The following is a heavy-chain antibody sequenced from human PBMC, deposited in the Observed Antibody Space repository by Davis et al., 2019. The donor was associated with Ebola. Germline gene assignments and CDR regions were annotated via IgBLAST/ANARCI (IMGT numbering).Heavy chain of an antibody. Sequence: GGSLRLSCKGSGYSFTSYWIGWVRQMPGKGLEWMGIIYPGDSDTRYSPSFQGQVTISADKSISTAYLQWSSLKASDTAMYYCARGLIAAAAPFDYWGQGTLVTVSS. CDR2: IYPGDSDT. J-gene: IGHJ4*02. V-gene: IGHV5-51*01. CDR1: GYSFTSYW. D-gene: IGHD6-13*01. CDR3: ARGLIAAAAPFDY.